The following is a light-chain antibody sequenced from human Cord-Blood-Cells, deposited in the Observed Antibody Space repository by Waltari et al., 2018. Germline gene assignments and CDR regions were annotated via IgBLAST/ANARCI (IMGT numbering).Light chain of an antibody. Sequence: EIVMTQSPATLSVSPGERATLSCRASQSVSSNLAWYQQKPGQAPRLLIYGASTRATGIPDRFSCSGSGTEFTLTISSLQSEDFAVYYCQQYNNWPPWTFGQGTKVEIK. CDR2: GAS. CDR3: QQYNNWPPWT. V-gene: IGKV3-15*01. CDR1: QSVSSN. J-gene: IGKJ1*01.